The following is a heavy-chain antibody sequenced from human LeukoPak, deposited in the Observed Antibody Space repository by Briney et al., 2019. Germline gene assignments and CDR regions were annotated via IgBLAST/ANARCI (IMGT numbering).Heavy chain of an antibody. D-gene: IGHD2-21*01. V-gene: IGHV3-30*18. CDR3: AKPQSPMNLVVLVSSYFES. CDR1: GFTFSSYG. J-gene: IGHJ4*02. Sequence: GGSLRLSCVTSGFTFSSYGMHWVRQVPGKGLEWVAVISYDAESNYHVDSVKGRFTISRDNSKKTLYLQMNSLRTEDTAVYYCAKPQSPMNLVVLVSSYFESWGQGSLVTVSS. CDR2: ISYDAESN.